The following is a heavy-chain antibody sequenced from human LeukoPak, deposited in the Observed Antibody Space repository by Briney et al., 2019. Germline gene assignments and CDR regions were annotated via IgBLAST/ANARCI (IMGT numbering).Heavy chain of an antibody. CDR3: ASYSSGWLSFDY. V-gene: IGHV4-38-2*01. J-gene: IGHJ4*02. Sequence: SETLSLTCAVSGYSIGSGYYWGWIRQPPGKGLEWIGSIYYSGGTYYNPSLTTRVTISVDTSKNQFYLKLSSVTAADTAVYYCASYSSGWLSFDYWGQGTLVTVSS. CDR2: IYYSGGT. CDR1: GYSIGSGYY. D-gene: IGHD6-19*01.